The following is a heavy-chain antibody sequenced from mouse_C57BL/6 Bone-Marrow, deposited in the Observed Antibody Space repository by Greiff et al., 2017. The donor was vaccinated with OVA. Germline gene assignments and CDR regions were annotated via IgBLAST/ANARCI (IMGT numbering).Heavy chain of an antibody. CDR3: ARTTTVVATNYYAMDY. J-gene: IGHJ4*01. D-gene: IGHD1-1*01. CDR1: GYSITSDY. Sequence: VQLKESGPGLAKPSQTLSLTCSVTGYSITSDYWNWIRKFPGNKLEYMGYISYSGSTYYNPSLKSRISITRDTSKNQYYLQLNSVTTEDTATYYCARTTTVVATNYYAMDYWGQGTSVTVAS. CDR2: ISYSGST. V-gene: IGHV3-8*01.